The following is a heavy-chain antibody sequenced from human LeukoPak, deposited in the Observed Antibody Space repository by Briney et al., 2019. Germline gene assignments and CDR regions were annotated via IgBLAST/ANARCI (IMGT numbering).Heavy chain of an antibody. CDR1: GYTFTSYG. J-gene: IGHJ6*02. CDR3: ARDHCSGCPRYPSYYYGMDV. CDR2: ISAYNGNT. Sequence: VASVKVSCKASGYTFTSYGISWVRQAPGQGLEWMGWISAYNGNTNYAQKLQGRVTMTTDTSTSTAYMELRSLRSDDTAVYYCARDHCSGCPRYPSYYYGMDVWGQGTTVTVSS. V-gene: IGHV1-18*01. D-gene: IGHD2-15*01.